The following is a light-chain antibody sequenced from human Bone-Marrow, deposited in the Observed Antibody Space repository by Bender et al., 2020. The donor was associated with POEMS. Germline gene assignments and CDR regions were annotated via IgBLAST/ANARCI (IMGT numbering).Light chain of an antibody. CDR1: ISDIRIYNV. CDR3: CSFATGRM. CDR2: EGT. Sequence: QSALSQPASVSGSPGQSLTISCSGTISDIRIYNVFSWYQQHPGKAPKLIIYEGTKRPSGVSNRFSGSRSGYTASLTISGLQAEDEADYYCCSFATGRMFGGGTKLTVL. J-gene: IGLJ3*02. V-gene: IGLV2-23*01.